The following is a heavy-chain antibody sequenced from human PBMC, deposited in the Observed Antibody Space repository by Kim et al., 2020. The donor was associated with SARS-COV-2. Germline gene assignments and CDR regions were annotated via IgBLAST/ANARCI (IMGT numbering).Heavy chain of an antibody. D-gene: IGHD3-22*01. J-gene: IGHJ4*02. CDR3: ARHPIRGDSGGYVFDY. CDR2: IYPGDSDT. V-gene: IGHV5-51*01. CDR1: GYRFTSYW. Sequence: GESPKISCKGSGYRFTSYWIGWVRQMPEKGLEWMGIIYPGDSDTRYSPSFQGQVTISADKSISTAYLQWSSLKASDTAMYYCARHPIRGDSGGYVFDYWGQGTLVTVSS.